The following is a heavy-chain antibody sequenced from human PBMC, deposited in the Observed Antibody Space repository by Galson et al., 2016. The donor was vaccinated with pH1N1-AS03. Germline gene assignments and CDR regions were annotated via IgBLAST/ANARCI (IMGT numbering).Heavy chain of an antibody. Sequence: SETLSLTCNVSGGSFSGYYWTWIRQSPGKGLEWIGEMTHLGNKNYNLSFKRRVTMSVDTSKNQFSLKVDSVTAADTAIYYCARLWFYGPYYFDYWGQGTLVTVSS. CDR1: GGSFSGYY. J-gene: IGHJ4*02. D-gene: IGHD2/OR15-2a*01. CDR3: ARLWFYGPYYFDY. CDR2: MTHLGNK. V-gene: IGHV4-34*01.